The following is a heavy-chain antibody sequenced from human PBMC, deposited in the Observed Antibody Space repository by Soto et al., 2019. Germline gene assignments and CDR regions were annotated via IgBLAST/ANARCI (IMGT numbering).Heavy chain of an antibody. CDR1: GESFSGYI. J-gene: IGHJ4*02. CDR3: ARYNAASGTYYFDY. V-gene: IGHV4-34*01. CDR2: INHSGSA. D-gene: IGHD6-13*01. Sequence: PSETLSLTCAVYGESFSGYIWTWIRQTPGKGLQWIGQINHSGSASYNPSLKSRVTMSLDISKSQFSLRLTSVTAADTAVYFCARYNAASGTYYFDYWGRGALVTVS.